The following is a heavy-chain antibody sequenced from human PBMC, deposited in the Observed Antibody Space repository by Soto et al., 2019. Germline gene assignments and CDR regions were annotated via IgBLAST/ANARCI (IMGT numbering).Heavy chain of an antibody. Sequence: SETLSLTCTVSGGSISSSSYYWGWIRQPPGKGLEWIGSIYYSGSTYYNPSLKSRVTISVDTSKSQFSLKLSSVTAADTAVYYCANTAMVASSADNWFDPWGQGTLVTVSS. CDR3: ANTAMVASSADNWFDP. D-gene: IGHD5-18*01. V-gene: IGHV4-39*01. J-gene: IGHJ5*02. CDR2: IYYSGST. CDR1: GGSISSSSYY.